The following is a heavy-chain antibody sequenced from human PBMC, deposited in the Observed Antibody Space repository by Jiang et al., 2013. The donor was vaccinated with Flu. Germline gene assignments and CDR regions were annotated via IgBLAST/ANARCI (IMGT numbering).Heavy chain of an antibody. V-gene: IGHV1-18*01. J-gene: IGHJ6*02. Sequence: GAEVKKTGASVKVSCKASGYNFMQYGISWVRQAPGQGLEWMGWSSIYNDDTNYAQKFRGRVVMTKDTTINTAYMELRNLRSDDTAKYFCVRDYASAWNYYYGMDLWGRGTTVNVSS. CDR2: SSIYNDDT. CDR3: VRDYASAWNYYYGMDL. CDR1: GYNFMQYG. D-gene: IGHD6-19*01.